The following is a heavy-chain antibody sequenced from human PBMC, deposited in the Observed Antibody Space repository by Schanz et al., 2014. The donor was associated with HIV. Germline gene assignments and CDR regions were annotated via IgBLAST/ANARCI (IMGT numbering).Heavy chain of an antibody. J-gene: IGHJ6*02. V-gene: IGHV3-7*01. CDR1: GFSLNKYW. Sequence: EVQLVESGGGLVQPGGSLRLSCAFSGFSLNKYWMNWVRQSPGKGLEWVANMRQDASEKNYVDSAKGRFTISRDNAKNSLYLQMNSLRAEDTAVYFCARVASAVDGADYGMDVWGRGTTVTVSS. CDR2: MRQDASEK. D-gene: IGHD2-15*01. CDR3: ARVASAVDGADYGMDV.